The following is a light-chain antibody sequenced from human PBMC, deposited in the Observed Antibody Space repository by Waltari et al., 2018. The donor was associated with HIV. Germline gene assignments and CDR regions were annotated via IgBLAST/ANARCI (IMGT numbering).Light chain of an antibody. V-gene: IGKV2-28*01. CDR2: LGS. CDR3: MQPLQLPLT. J-gene: IGKJ4*01. CDR1: QSLLHSHGYNY. Sequence: EIVMTQSPLSLPVTPGEPASFSCRSSQSLLHSHGYNYLDWYLQRPGQSPQLLIYLGSTRASGVPDRFRGSGSGTDFTLTISRVEAEDVGVYYCMQPLQLPLTFGGGNKVEIK.